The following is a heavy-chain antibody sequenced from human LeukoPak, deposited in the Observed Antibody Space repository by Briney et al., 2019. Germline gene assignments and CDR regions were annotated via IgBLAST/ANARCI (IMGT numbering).Heavy chain of an antibody. CDR1: GGSISSYY. V-gene: IGHV4-59*01. Sequence: PSETLSLTCTVSGGSISSYYWSWIRQPPGKGLEWIGYIYYSGSTNYNPSLKSRVTISVDTSKNQFSLKLSSVTAADTAVYYCARDEWELLFTWLYWGQGTLVTVSS. CDR2: IYYSGST. D-gene: IGHD1-26*01. CDR3: ARDEWELLFTWLY. J-gene: IGHJ4*02.